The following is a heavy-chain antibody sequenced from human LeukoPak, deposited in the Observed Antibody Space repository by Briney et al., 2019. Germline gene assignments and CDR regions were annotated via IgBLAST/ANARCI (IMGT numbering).Heavy chain of an antibody. V-gene: IGHV1-2*02. D-gene: IGHD3-9*01. J-gene: IGHJ4*02. CDR1: GYTFTSYY. Sequence: ASVKVSCKASGYTFTSYYMHWVRQAPGQGLEWMGWINPNHGDTNYAQKFQDRVSMTRDTSISTAYMHLSRLRSADTAVYYCARSPHILTGENFDYWGQGTLLTVSS. CDR3: ARSPHILTGENFDY. CDR2: INPNHGDT.